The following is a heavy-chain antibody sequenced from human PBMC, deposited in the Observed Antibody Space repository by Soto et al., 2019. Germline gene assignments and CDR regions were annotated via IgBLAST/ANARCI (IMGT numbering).Heavy chain of an antibody. CDR3: ARDKVCSSTSCLDY. D-gene: IGHD2-2*01. CDR2: ISSSSSYI. Sequence: GGSLRLSCAASGFTFSSYSMNWVRQAPGKGLEWVSSISSSSSYIYYADSVKGRFTISRDNAKNSLYLQMNSLRAEDTAVYYCARDKVCSSTSCLDYWGQGTLVTVSS. CDR1: GFTFSSYS. V-gene: IGHV3-21*01. J-gene: IGHJ4*02.